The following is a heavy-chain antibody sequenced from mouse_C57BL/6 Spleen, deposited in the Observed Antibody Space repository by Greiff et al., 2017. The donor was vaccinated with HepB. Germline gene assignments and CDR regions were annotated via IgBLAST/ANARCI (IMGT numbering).Heavy chain of an antibody. V-gene: IGHV1-59*01. CDR2: IDPSDSYT. CDR3: AREWGNPWFAY. CDR1: GYTFTSYW. Sequence: QVQLQQPGAELVRPGTSVKLSCKASGYTFTSYWMHWVKQRPGQGLEWIGVIDPSDSYTNYNQKFKGKATLTVDTSSSTAYMQLSSLTSEDSAVYYCAREWGNPWFAYWGQGTLVTVSA. J-gene: IGHJ3*01. D-gene: IGHD2-1*01.